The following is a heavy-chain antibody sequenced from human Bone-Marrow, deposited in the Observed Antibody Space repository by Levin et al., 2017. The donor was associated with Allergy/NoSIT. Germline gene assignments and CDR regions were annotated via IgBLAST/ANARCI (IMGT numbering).Heavy chain of an antibody. D-gene: IGHD1-26*01. Sequence: LSLTCAASGFTFSSYAMSWVRQAPGKGLEWVSAISGSGGSTYYADSVKGRFTISRDNSKNTLYLQMNSLRAEDTAVYYCAKGRGGSHSIDYWGQGTLVTVSS. J-gene: IGHJ4*02. CDR1: GFTFSSYA. CDR2: ISGSGGST. CDR3: AKGRGGSHSIDY. V-gene: IGHV3-23*01.